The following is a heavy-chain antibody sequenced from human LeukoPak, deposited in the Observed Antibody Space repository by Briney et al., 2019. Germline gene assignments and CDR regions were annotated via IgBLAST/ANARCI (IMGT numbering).Heavy chain of an antibody. CDR1: GYTFTSYD. Sequence: ASVRVSCKASGYTFTSYDINWVPHAPGQGLEWMGWMNPNSGNTGYAQKFQGRVTMTRNTSISTAYMELSSLRSEDTAVYYCARGRKGGSYPWFDPWGQGTLVTVSS. V-gene: IGHV1-8*01. J-gene: IGHJ5*02. D-gene: IGHD1-26*01. CDR3: ARGRKGGSYPWFDP. CDR2: MNPNSGNT.